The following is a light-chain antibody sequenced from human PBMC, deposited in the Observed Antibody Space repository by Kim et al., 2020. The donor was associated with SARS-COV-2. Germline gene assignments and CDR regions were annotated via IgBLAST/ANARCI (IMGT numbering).Light chain of an antibody. CDR3: QAWDSSTVL. CDR1: DLGEKY. Sequence: SYELTQPPSVSVFAGQTASITCSGDDLGEKYACWYQQKPGQSPVLVMYQDSERPSGIPERFSGSNSGNTATLTISGIQGMDEADYYCQAWDSSTVLFGGGTKLTVL. J-gene: IGLJ2*01. V-gene: IGLV3-1*01. CDR2: QDS.